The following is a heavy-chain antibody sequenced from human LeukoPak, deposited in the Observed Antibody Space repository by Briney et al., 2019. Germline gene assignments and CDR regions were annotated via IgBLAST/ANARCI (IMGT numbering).Heavy chain of an antibody. J-gene: IGHJ4*02. CDR1: GFTFSSYS. V-gene: IGHV3-48*01. Sequence: GGSLRLSCAASGFTFSSYSMNWVRQAPGKGLEWVSYIISSSSTIYYADSVKGRFTISRDNAKNSLYLQMNNLRAEDTAVYYCARELGYSRGIFDYWGQGTLVTVSS. CDR2: IISSSSTI. D-gene: IGHD3-22*01. CDR3: ARELGYSRGIFDY.